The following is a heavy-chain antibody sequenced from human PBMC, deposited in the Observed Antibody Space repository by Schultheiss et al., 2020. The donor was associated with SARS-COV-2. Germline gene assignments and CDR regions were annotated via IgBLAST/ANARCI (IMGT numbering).Heavy chain of an antibody. D-gene: IGHD2-2*01. Sequence: GGSLRLSCAASGFTFSSYAMSWVRQAPGKGLEWVSVIYSGGSTYYADSVKGRFTISRHNAKNSLYLQMNSLRAEDTAVYYCARNYCTTTSCRRVHFDYWGQGTLVTVSS. CDR1: GFTFSSYA. CDR2: IYSGGST. V-gene: IGHV3-66*01. J-gene: IGHJ4*02. CDR3: ARNYCTTTSCRRVHFDY.